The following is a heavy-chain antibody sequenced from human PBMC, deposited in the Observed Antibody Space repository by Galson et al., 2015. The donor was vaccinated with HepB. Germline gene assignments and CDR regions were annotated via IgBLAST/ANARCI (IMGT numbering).Heavy chain of an antibody. CDR2: INYRGST. V-gene: IGHV4-34*01. D-gene: IGHD3-16*01. J-gene: IGHJ5*02. CDR3: ARGLRGGLGGRLEL. CDR1: GGSFSGHQ. Sequence: SETLSLTCGVYGGSFSGHQWSWLRQPPGKAPEWIGEINYRGSTSYSPSLKSRVTISLDTSTNQFSLELTSVTAADTAVYICARGLRGGLGGRLELWGQGALVTVSS.